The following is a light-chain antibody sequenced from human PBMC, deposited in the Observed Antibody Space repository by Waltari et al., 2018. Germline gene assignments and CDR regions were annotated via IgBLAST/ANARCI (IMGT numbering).Light chain of an antibody. CDR1: QSFSTY. Sequence: EIVLTQSPATLSLSPGERATLSCRASQSFSTYLAWYQQKPGQAPRLLIYGASNRATGIPARFSGSGSGTDFTLTISSLEPEDFAVYYCQHRSNWPWTFGQGTKVEIK. CDR3: QHRSNWPWT. J-gene: IGKJ1*01. V-gene: IGKV3-11*01. CDR2: GAS.